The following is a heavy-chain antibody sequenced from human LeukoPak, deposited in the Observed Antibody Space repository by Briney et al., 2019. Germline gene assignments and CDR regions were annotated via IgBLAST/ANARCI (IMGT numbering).Heavy chain of an antibody. CDR3: AKDYYDSSGYYYFDY. CDR2: ISGSGGST. J-gene: IGHJ4*02. Sequence: GGSLRLSCAASGFTFSSYAMSWVRQAPGKGLEWVSAISGSGGSTYYADSVKGRFTISRDNSKNTLYLQMNSLRAEDTAVYYCAKDYYDSSGYYYFDYWGQGTLVTVSS. CDR1: GFTFSSYA. D-gene: IGHD3-22*01. V-gene: IGHV3-23*01.